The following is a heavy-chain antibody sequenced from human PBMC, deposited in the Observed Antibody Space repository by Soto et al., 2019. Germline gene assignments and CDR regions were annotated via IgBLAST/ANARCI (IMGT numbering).Heavy chain of an antibody. CDR3: ARVEAAAGDDGMDV. CDR1: GFTFSSYW. D-gene: IGHD6-13*01. V-gene: IGHV3-74*01. Sequence: GGSLRLSCAASGFTFSSYWMHWVRQAPGKGLVWVSRINSDGSSTSYADSVKGRFTISRDNAKNTLYLQMNSLRAEDTAVYYCARVEAAAGDDGMDVWGQGTTVTVSS. CDR2: INSDGSST. J-gene: IGHJ6*02.